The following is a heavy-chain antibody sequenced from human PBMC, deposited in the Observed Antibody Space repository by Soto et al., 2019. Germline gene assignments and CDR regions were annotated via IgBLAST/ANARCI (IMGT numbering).Heavy chain of an antibody. D-gene: IGHD6-13*01. Sequence: SETLSLTCAVSGYSISIGYYCGWIRQTPGKGLEWIASIYHSGSTYYNPSLKSRVTISVDTSKNQFSLKLTSVTAADTAVYYCARAHSSTFDYWGQGTLVTVSS. V-gene: IGHV4-38-2*01. CDR2: IYHSGST. CDR3: ARAHSSTFDY. CDR1: GYSISIGYY. J-gene: IGHJ4*02.